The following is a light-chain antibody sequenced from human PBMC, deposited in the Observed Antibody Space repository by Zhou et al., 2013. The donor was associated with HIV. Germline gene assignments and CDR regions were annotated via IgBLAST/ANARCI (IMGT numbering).Light chain of an antibody. CDR1: QKISLSY. Sequence: EVVLTQSPGTLSLSPGEGASLSCRASQKISLSYLSWYQQKAGQAPSLLIYDTSIRATGVPARFSGSGSGTEFTLTISSLQPEDFATYYCQQLATFGPGTTVDIK. CDR2: DTS. CDR3: QQLAT. V-gene: IGKV3-20*01. J-gene: IGKJ3*01.